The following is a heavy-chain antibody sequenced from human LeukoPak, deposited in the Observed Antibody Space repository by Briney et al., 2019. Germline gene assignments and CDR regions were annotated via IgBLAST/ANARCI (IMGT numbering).Heavy chain of an antibody. CDR1: GGSISRYY. V-gene: IGHV4-59*01. Sequence: KPSETLSLTCTVSGGSISRYYWSWIRQPPGKGLEWIGYIYYSGGTNYNPSLKSRVTISVDTSKNQFSLKMRSVTAADTAVYYCARDPSWKFFNWFDPWGQGTLVTVSS. CDR3: ARDPSWKFFNWFDP. J-gene: IGHJ5*02. D-gene: IGHD1-1*01. CDR2: IYYSGGT.